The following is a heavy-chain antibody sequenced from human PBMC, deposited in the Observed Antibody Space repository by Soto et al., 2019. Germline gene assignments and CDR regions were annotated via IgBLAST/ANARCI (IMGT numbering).Heavy chain of an antibody. J-gene: IGHJ4*02. Sequence: GGSLRLSCAASGFTFSNYAMSWVRQAPGKGLEWVSAISGSGGSTYYADSVKGRFTISRDNSQNTLYLQMNSLRAEDTAVYYCAKDSAPYYDSSGYSPYWGQGTLVTVSS. CDR2: ISGSGGST. CDR3: AKDSAPYYDSSGYSPY. D-gene: IGHD3-22*01. V-gene: IGHV3-23*01. CDR1: GFTFSNYA.